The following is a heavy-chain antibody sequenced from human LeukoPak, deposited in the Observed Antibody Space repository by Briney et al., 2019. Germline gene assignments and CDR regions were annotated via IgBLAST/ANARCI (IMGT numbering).Heavy chain of an antibody. CDR2: IYPGDSDT. Sequence: GESLKISCKGSGYSFTSYWIGWVRQMPGKGLEWMGIIYPGDSDTRYSPSLQGQVTISADKSISTACLQWSSLKASDTAMYYCARRDYYDSSGYFPYFDYWGQGTLVTVSS. V-gene: IGHV5-51*01. J-gene: IGHJ4*02. D-gene: IGHD3-22*01. CDR1: GYSFTSYW. CDR3: ARRDYYDSSGYFPYFDY.